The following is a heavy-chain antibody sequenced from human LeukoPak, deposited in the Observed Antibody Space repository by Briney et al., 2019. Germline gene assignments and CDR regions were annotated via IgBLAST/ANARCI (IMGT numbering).Heavy chain of an antibody. CDR3: ASVRDGLRLSTPFDY. D-gene: IGHD5-12*01. CDR2: MNPNSGGA. CDR1: GYTFTGYY. V-gene: IGHV1-2*06. Sequence: ASVKVSCKASGYTFTGYYIHWVRQAPGQGPEWMGRMNPNSGGAHYAQKFQGRVTMTRDTSISTAYMELSRLRSDDTAVYFCASVRDGLRLSTPFDYWGQGTLVTVSS. J-gene: IGHJ4*02.